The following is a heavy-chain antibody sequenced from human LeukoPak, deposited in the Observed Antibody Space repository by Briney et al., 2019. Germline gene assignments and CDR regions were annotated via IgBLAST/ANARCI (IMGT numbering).Heavy chain of an antibody. CDR2: ISRNSDNI. CDR1: GFTFSSYT. J-gene: IGHJ4*02. D-gene: IGHD6-13*01. Sequence: PGGSLRLSCAASGFTFSSYTMNWVRQAPGKGLEWVSSISRNSDNIYYADSLKGRFTVSRDNAKNSLYLQMNSLRAEDTAVYCCAKDPTGYSSSWADYWGQGTLVTVSS. V-gene: IGHV3-21*04. CDR3: AKDPTGYSSSWADY.